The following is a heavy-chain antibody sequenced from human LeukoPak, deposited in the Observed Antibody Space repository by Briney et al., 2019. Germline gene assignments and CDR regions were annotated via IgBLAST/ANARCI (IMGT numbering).Heavy chain of an antibody. Sequence: SETLSLTCTVSGGSISSYYWSWIRQPAGKGLEWMGRIYTSGSTNYNPSLKSRVTMSVDTSKNQFSLRLRSVTAADTAVYYCARHGGSGSFDYWGQGTLVTVSS. J-gene: IGHJ4*02. D-gene: IGHD3-3*01. V-gene: IGHV4-4*07. CDR2: IYTSGST. CDR3: ARHGGSGSFDY. CDR1: GGSISSYY.